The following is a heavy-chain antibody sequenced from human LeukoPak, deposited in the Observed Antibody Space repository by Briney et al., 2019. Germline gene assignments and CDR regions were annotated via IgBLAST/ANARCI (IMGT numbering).Heavy chain of an antibody. Sequence: ASVKVSCKACGYTFTNYGISWVRQAPGQGLEWMGWVSTYNGNTNYAQKLQGRVTMTTDTSMSTAYMELRSLRSDDTAVYYCARDYYYDSSGYCRWGQGTLVTVAT. CDR3: ARDYYYDSSGYCR. J-gene: IGHJ4*02. V-gene: IGHV1-18*01. D-gene: IGHD3-22*01. CDR2: VSTYNGNT. CDR1: GYTFTNYG.